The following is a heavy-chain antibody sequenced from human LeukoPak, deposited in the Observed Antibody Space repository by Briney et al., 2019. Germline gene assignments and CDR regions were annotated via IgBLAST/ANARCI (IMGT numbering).Heavy chain of an antibody. CDR3: ARDSNRDVYDFWSGYPYPFFDY. CDR1: GYTFTSYG. Sequence: ASVKVSCKASGYTFTSYGISWVRQAPGQGLEWMGWISAYNGNTNYAQKLQGRVTMTTDTSTSTAYMELRSLRSDDTAVYYCARDSNRDVYDFWSGYPYPFFDYWGQGTLVTVSS. D-gene: IGHD3-3*01. J-gene: IGHJ4*02. V-gene: IGHV1-18*01. CDR2: ISAYNGNT.